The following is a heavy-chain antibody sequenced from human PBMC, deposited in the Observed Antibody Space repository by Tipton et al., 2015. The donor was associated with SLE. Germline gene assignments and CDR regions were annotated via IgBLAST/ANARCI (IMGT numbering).Heavy chain of an antibody. CDR3: ARLPDYFDH. CDR2: IYTSGST. CDR1: GGSISSGTFY. V-gene: IGHV4-61*09. Sequence: TLSLTCTVSGGSISSGTFYWSWIRQSAGKGLEWIGHIYTSGSTDYNPSLQSRVTISVDTSKNQFSLKLRSVTAADTAVYYCARLPDYFDHWGQGALVTVSS. J-gene: IGHJ4*02.